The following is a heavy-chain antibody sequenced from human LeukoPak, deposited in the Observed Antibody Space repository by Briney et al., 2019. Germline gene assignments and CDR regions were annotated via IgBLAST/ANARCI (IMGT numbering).Heavy chain of an antibody. Sequence: ASVKVSCKASGYTFTSYYMHWVRQAPGQGLEWMGIINPSGGSTSYAQRFQGRVTMTRDTSTSTVYMELSSLRSEDTAVYYCARTGTDTAMVTVWGQGTLVTVSS. CDR3: ARTGTDTAMVTV. D-gene: IGHD5-18*01. V-gene: IGHV1-46*01. CDR2: INPSGGST. CDR1: GYTFTSYY. J-gene: IGHJ4*02.